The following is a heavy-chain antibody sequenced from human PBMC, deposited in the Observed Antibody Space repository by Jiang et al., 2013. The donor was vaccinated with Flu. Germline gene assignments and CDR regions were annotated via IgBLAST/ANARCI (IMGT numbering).Heavy chain of an antibody. J-gene: IGHJ4*02. CDR2: LYHSGTT. CDR1: GYSISSGYY. CDR3: ARSPVVPSGDN. D-gene: IGHD2-21*01. V-gene: IGHV4-38-2*02. Sequence: LLKPPETLSLICTVSGYSISSGYYWGWIRQPPGKGLEWIGSLYHSGTTYYNPSLKSRVTISVGTSKNQFSLKLSSVTAADTAIYYCARSPVVPSGDNWGQGTLVTVSS.